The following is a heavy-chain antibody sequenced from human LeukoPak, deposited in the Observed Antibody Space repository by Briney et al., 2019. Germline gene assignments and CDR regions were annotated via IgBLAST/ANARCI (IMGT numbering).Heavy chain of an antibody. J-gene: IGHJ4*02. CDR2: ISSSSSYI. Sequence: GGSLRLSCAASGFTFSSYSMNWVRQAPGKGLEWVSSISSSSSYIYYADSVKGRFTISRDNAKNSLYLQMNSLRAEDTAVYYCARGSSRSYYAPPYWGQGTLVTVSS. V-gene: IGHV3-21*01. D-gene: IGHD1-26*01. CDR1: GFTFSSYS. CDR3: ARGSSRSYYAPPY.